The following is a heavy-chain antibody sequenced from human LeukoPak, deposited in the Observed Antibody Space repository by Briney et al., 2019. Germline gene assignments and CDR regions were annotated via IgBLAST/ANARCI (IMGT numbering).Heavy chain of an antibody. V-gene: IGHV4-38-2*02. D-gene: IGHD4-17*01. CDR2: IYHSGST. Sequence: SETLSLTCNVSGYSIRSVYYWGWIRQPPGKGLEWIGSIYHSGSTYYNPSLKSRVTISVDRSKNQFSLKLSSVTAADTAVYYCARSDYGDAFDIWGQGTMVTVSS. CDR3: ARSDYGDAFDI. CDR1: GYSIRSVYY. J-gene: IGHJ3*02.